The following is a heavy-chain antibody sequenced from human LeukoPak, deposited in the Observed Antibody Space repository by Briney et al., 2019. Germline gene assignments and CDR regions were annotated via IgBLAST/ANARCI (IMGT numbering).Heavy chain of an antibody. J-gene: IGHJ6*03. CDR1: GFTFSPYA. D-gene: IGHD3-16*01. Sequence: GGSLRLSCAASGFTFSPYAMTWVRQPPGEGLEWVSAIISGSGGSTYYADSVRGRFTISRDNSKNTLYLQMNSLRFEDTAVYYCAKGGGAAHYYMDVWGKGTTVTVSS. V-gene: IGHV3-23*01. CDR2: IISGSGGST. CDR3: AKGGGAAHYYMDV.